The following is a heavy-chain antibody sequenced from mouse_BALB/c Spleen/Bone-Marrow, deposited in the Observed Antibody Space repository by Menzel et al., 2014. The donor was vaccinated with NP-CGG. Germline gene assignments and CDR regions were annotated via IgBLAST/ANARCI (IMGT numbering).Heavy chain of an antibody. CDR2: ISNGGGST. J-gene: IGHJ4*01. CDR3: ARRGWYYAMDY. CDR1: GFTFSDYY. D-gene: IGHD2-3*01. Sequence: EVKLVESGGGLVQPGGSLKLSCATSGFTFSDYYVYWVRQTPEKRLEWVAYISNGGGSTYYPDTVKGRFTISRDNAKNTLYLQMSRLKSEDTAMYYCARRGWYYAMDYWGQGTSVTVSS. V-gene: IGHV5-12*02.